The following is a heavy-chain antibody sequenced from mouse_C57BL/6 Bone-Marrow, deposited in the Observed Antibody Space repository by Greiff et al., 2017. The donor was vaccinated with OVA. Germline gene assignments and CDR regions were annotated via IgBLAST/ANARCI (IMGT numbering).Heavy chain of an antibody. CDR3: ARGFLISSGYFDV. J-gene: IGHJ1*03. CDR1: GYSITSGYY. V-gene: IGHV3-6*01. CDR2: ISYDGSN. D-gene: IGHD6-1*01. Sequence: DVKLQESGPGLVKPSQSLSLTCSVTGYSITSGYYWNWIRQFPGNKLEWMGYISYDGSNNYNPSLKNRISITRDTSKNQFFLKLNSVTTEDTATYYCARGFLISSGYFDVWGTGTTVTVSS.